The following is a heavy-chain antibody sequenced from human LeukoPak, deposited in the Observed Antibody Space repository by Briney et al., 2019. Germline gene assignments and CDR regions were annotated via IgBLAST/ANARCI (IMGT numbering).Heavy chain of an antibody. J-gene: IGHJ4*02. CDR1: GFTFSSYS. CDR3: ARVHIVVVTATLHFDY. CDR2: ISSSSSYI. Sequence: GGSLRLSCAASGFTFSSYSMNWVRQAPGKGLEWVSSISSSSSYIYYADSVKGRFTISRDNAKNSLYLQMNSLRAEDTAVYYCARVHIVVVTATLHFDYWGQGTLVTVSS. D-gene: IGHD2-21*02. V-gene: IGHV3-21*01.